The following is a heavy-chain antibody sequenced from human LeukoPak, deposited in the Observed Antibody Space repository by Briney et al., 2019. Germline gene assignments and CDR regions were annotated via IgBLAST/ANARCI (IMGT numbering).Heavy chain of an antibody. V-gene: IGHV3-23*01. J-gene: IGHJ4*02. CDR1: GFTFSSYS. D-gene: IGHD3-22*01. CDR3: AKDGFDYYDSSGYYYFNY. CDR2: ISNSDDGR. Sequence: GGSLRLSCAASGFTFSSYSMNWVRQAPGKGLEWVSAISNSDDGRYYADSAKGRFTISRDNSKNTLYLQMNSLRTEDTAVYYCAKDGFDYYDSSGYYYFNYWGQGTLVTVSS.